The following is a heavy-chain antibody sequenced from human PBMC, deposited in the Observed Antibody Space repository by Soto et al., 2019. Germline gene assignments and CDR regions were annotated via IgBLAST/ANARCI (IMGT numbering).Heavy chain of an antibody. J-gene: IGHJ6*03. Sequence: GGSLRLSCAASGFTFSSYSMNWVRQAPGEGLEWVSYISSSSSTIYYADSVKGRFTISKDNARNTVYLQMNSLRDEDTAIYYCARRARPDFYYMDVWGKGTTV. CDR2: ISSSSSTI. CDR1: GFTFSSYS. CDR3: ARRARPDFYYMDV. D-gene: IGHD6-6*01. V-gene: IGHV3-48*02.